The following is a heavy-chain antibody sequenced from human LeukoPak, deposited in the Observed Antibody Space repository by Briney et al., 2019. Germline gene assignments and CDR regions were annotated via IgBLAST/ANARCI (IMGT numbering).Heavy chain of an antibody. CDR1: GGSFMSYY. CDR2: IYASGSA. CDR3: ARGAVGATPHVAFDI. V-gene: IGHV4-4*07. J-gene: IGHJ3*02. Sequence: SETLSLTCTVCGGSFMSYYWNWIRQPAGKGLELVVRIYASGSANYNPSLKNRLTLSIDTSKNSFSLKLASMTAADTAVYYCARGAVGATPHVAFDIWGQGRMVTVSS. D-gene: IGHD1-26*01.